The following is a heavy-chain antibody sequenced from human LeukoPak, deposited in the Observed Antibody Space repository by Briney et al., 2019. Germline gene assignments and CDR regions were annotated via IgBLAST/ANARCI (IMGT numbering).Heavy chain of an antibody. CDR2: IYYSGST. J-gene: IGHJ4*02. CDR1: GGSISSYY. CDR3: ARARAVADPFDY. D-gene: IGHD6-19*01. Sequence: SETLSLTCTVSGGSISSYYWSWIRQPPGKGLEWIGYIYYSGSTNYNPSLKSRVTISVDTSKKQFSLKLSSVTAADTAVYYCARARAVADPFDYWGQGTLVTVSS. V-gene: IGHV4-59*01.